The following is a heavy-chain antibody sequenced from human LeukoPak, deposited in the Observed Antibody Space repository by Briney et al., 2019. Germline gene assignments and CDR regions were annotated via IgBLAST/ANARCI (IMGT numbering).Heavy chain of an antibody. V-gene: IGHV3-49*04. CDR2: IRSKAYGGTT. D-gene: IGHD2-2*01. Sequence: GRSLSLSCTASGFTFGDYAMSWVRQAPGKALERVGFIRSKAYGGTTEYAASVKGRFTISRDDSKSIAYLQMNSLKTEDTAVYYCTRELVVPAAINYYYYGMDVWGPGTTVTVSS. CDR1: GFTFGDYA. J-gene: IGHJ6*02. CDR3: TRELVVPAAINYYYYGMDV.